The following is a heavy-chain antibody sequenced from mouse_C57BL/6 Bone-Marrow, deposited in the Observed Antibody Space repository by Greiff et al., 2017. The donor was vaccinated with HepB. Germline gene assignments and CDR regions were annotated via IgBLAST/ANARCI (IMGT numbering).Heavy chain of an antibody. CDR1: GYTFTSSG. J-gene: IGHJ4*01. D-gene: IGHD1-1*01. Sequence: VQLQQSGAELARPGASVKLSCTASGYTFTSSGISWVKQRTGQGLEWIGEIYPRRGNTYYNEKFKGKATLTADKSSSPAYMELRSLTSEDAAVYFCARDYYGSSPYYYAMDYWGQGTSVTVSS. CDR3: ARDYYGSSPYYYAMDY. V-gene: IGHV1-81*01. CDR2: IYPRRGNT.